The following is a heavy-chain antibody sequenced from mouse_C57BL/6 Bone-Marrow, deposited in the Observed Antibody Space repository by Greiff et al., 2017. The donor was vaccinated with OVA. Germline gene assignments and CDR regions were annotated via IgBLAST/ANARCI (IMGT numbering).Heavy chain of an antibody. Sequence: VQLKESGAELVRPGASVKLSCTASGFNIKDDYMHWVKQRPEQGLEWIGWIDPENGDTEYASKFQGKATITADTSSNTAYLQLSSLTSEDTAVYYCTKSTMVTTGGDFDYWGQGTALTVSS. CDR2: IDPENGDT. CDR3: TKSTMVTTGGDFDY. J-gene: IGHJ2*01. D-gene: IGHD2-2*01. CDR1: GFNIKDDY. V-gene: IGHV14-4*01.